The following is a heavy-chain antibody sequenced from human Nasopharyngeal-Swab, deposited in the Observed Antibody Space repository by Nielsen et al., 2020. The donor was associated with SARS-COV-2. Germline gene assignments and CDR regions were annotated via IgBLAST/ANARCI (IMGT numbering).Heavy chain of an antibody. CDR3: ATEVGATDAFDI. V-gene: IGHV4-39*07. Sequence: SETLSLTCTVSGGSISSSSYYWGWIRQPPGKGLEWIGSIYYSGSTNYNPSLKSRVTISVDTSKNQFSLKLSSVTAADTAVYYCATEVGATDAFDIWGQGTMVTVSS. CDR2: IYYSGST. D-gene: IGHD1-26*01. CDR1: GGSISSSSYY. J-gene: IGHJ3*02.